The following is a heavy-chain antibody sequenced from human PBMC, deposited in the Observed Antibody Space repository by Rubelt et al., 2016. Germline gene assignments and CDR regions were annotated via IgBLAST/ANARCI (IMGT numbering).Heavy chain of an antibody. J-gene: IGHJ5*02. Sequence: VQLVESGGGLVQPGGSLRLSCAASGFTFSTYCMNWVRQAPGKGLAWIGEIYHSGSTTYNPSPERRVTILVDKSKNPFSLNLNSVTDADTAGYYCARGGTGWIDPWGQGTLVTVSS. CDR3: ARGGTGWIDP. D-gene: IGHD1/OR15-1a*01. CDR2: IYHSGST. CDR1: GFTFSTYC. V-gene: IGHV4-4*02.